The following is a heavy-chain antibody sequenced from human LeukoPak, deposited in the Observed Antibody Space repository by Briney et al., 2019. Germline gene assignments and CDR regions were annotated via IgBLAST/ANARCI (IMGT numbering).Heavy chain of an antibody. CDR2: IYYSGST. V-gene: IGHV4-59*01. CDR3: ARGLGEGAFGEPYRVFDY. D-gene: IGHD3-10*01. CDR1: GGSISSYY. Sequence: SETLSLTCTVSGGSISSYYWSWIRQPPGKGLEWIGYIYYSGSTNYNPSLKSRVTISVDTSKNQFSLKLSSVTAADTAVYYCARGLGEGAFGEPYRVFDYWGQGTLVTVSS. J-gene: IGHJ4*02.